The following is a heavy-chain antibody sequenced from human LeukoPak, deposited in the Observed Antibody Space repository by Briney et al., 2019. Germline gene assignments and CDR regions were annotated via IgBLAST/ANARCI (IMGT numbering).Heavy chain of an antibody. CDR2: IYYSGST. V-gene: IGHV4-59*12. CDR1: GGSISSYY. CDR3: ARGALSTVTVWYYFDF. D-gene: IGHD4-17*01. J-gene: IGHJ4*02. Sequence: PSETLSLTCTVSGGSISSYYWSWIRQPPGKGLEWIGYIYYSGSTSYNPSLKSRVTISLDRSKNQFSLKLSSVTAADTAVYYCARGALSTVTVWYYFDFWGQGTLVTASS.